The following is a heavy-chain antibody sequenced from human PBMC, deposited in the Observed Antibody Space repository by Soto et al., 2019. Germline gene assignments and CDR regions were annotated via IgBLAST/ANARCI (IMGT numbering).Heavy chain of an antibody. CDR1: GFTFSDHY. CDR3: ARLRLTGYFDY. J-gene: IGHJ4*02. CDR2: ISTSSSYT. Sequence: QVQLVESRGGLVKPGGSLRLSCVASGFTFSDHYMTWIRQAPGKGLEWLSYISTSSSYTNYADSVKGRFTISRDNAMNSLYLQMISLRAEDTAVYYCARLRLTGYFDYWGQGTLVTVSS. V-gene: IGHV3-11*05.